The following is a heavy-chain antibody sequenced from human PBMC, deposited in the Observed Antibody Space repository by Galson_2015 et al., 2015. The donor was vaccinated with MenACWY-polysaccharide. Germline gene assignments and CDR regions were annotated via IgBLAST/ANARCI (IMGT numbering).Heavy chain of an antibody. CDR1: GLKVRGSG. CDR2: IQSDGSQK. V-gene: IGHV3-33*01. D-gene: IGHD3-10*02. J-gene: IGHJ3*01. CDR3: AREGSRIVFHAFDV. Sequence: SLRLSCAASGLKVRGSGMHWVRQAPGKGLEWVAVIQSDGSQKQYIDSVKGRFTISRDNSKDTLYLEMNSLRAEDTALYYCAREGSRIVFHAFDVWGQGTMVTVSS.